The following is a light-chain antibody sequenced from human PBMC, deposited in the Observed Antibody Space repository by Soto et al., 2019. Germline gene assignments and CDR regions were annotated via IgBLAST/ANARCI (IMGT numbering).Light chain of an antibody. Sequence: QSVLTRPASASGSPGQAITISCNGTSSDVGGYNYVSWYQQHPGKAPKLMIYDVSNRPSGVPDCFSGSKSGNTPSLTLSGLQAEDEADYYCSSYAGSNNLRVFGTGTKVTVL. V-gene: IGLV2-8*01. CDR2: DVS. CDR3: SSYAGSNNLRV. J-gene: IGLJ1*01. CDR1: SSDVGGYNY.